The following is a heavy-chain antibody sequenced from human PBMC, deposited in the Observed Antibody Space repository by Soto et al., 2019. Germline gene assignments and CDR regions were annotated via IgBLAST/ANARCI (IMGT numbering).Heavy chain of an antibody. D-gene: IGHD3-22*01. J-gene: IGHJ3*02. Sequence: PSETLSLTCTVSGGSISSGGYYWSWIRQHPGKGLEWIGYIYYSGSTYYNPSLKSRVTISVDTSKNQFSLKLSSVTAADTAVYYCARDPRSGYDSSGYYYTGAIDIWGQGTMVTVS. CDR2: IYYSGST. V-gene: IGHV4-31*03. CDR3: ARDPRSGYDSSGYYYTGAIDI. CDR1: GGSISSGGYY.